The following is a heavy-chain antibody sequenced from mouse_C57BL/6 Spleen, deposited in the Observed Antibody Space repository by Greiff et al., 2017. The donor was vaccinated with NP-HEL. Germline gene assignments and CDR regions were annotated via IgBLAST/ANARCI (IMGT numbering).Heavy chain of an antibody. CDR3: ARSVITTYFDY. CDR2: IDPSDSYT. Sequence: VQLQQPGAELVMPGASVKLSCKASGYTFTSYWMHWVKQRPGQGLEWIGEIDPSDSYTNYNQKFKGKSTLTVDKSSSTAYMQLSSLTSEDSAVYYCARSVITTYFDYWGQGTTLTVSS. V-gene: IGHV1-69*01. D-gene: IGHD1-1*01. J-gene: IGHJ2*01. CDR1: GYTFTSYW.